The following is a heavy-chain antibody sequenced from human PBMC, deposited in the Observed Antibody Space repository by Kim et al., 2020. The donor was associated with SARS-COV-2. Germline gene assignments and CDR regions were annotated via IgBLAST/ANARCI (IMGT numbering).Heavy chain of an antibody. V-gene: IGHV3-30*04. Sequence: GGSLRLSCAVSGFTFSRYAIHWVRQAPGKGLEWVAVISYDGSNKYYAESVKGRFTISRDNSKITLYLQMNSLRAEDTAVYYCARDAKRGYSYGWTYYYYGMDVWGQGTTVTVSS. CDR3: ARDAKRGYSYGWTYYYYGMDV. D-gene: IGHD5-18*01. CDR1: GFTFSRYA. CDR2: ISYDGSNK. J-gene: IGHJ6*02.